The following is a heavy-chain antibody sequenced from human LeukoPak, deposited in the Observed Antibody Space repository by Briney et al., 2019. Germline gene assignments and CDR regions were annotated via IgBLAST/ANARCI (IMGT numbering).Heavy chain of an antibody. D-gene: IGHD3-16*02. V-gene: IGHV3-7*01. J-gene: IGHJ6*02. CDR3: ARDFFNYDYVWGSYRLYYYGMDV. CDR1: GFTFSSYW. Sequence: GRSLRLSCAASGFTFSSYWMSWVRQAPGKGLEWVANIKQDGSEKYYVDSVKGRFTISRDNAKNSLYLQMNSLRAEDTAVYYCARDFFNYDYVWGSYRLYYYGMDVWGQGTTVTVSS. CDR2: IKQDGSEK.